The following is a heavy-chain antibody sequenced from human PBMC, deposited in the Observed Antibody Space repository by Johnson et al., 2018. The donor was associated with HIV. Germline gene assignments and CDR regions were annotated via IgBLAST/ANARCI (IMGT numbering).Heavy chain of an antibody. CDR1: GFTFSSYA. CDR2: ISYDGSNK. D-gene: IGHD6-6*01. J-gene: IGHJ3*02. CDR3: AFIEYSSLDAFDI. V-gene: IGHV3-30*04. Sequence: QMLLVESGGGVVQPGRSLRLSCAASGFTFSSYAMHCVRQAPGKGLEWVAVISYDGSNKYYADSVKGRFTISRDNSKNTLYLQMNSLRAEDTAVYYCAFIEYSSLDAFDIWGQGTMVTVSS.